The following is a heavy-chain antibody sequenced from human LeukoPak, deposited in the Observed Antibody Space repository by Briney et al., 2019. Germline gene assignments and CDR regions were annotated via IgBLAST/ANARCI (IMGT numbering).Heavy chain of an antibody. CDR1: GGSISSYY. Sequence: PSETLSLTCTVSGGSISSYYWSWIRQPPGKGLEWIGYIYYSGSTNYNPSLKSRVTMSVDTSKNHFSLKLTSVTAADTAVYYCAREGYCYNTNCDRGVYYYFYMDVWGKGTTVTVSS. J-gene: IGHJ6*03. CDR3: AREGYCYNTNCDRGVYYYFYMDV. D-gene: IGHD2-2*01. V-gene: IGHV4-59*12. CDR2: IYYSGST.